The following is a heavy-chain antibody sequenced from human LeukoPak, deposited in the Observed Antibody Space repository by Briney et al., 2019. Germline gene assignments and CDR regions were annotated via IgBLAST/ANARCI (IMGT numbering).Heavy chain of an antibody. CDR2: SLSDDST. D-gene: IGHD5-18*01. Sequence: GGSLRLSCAASGFTVSSNYMSWVRQAPGKGPEWVSKISLSDDSTYYADSVKGRFTISRDNSKNTLFLQMNSLRAEDTALYYCAKDIGTWIQLYYFDYWGQGTLVTVSS. CDR3: AKDIGTWIQLYYFDY. J-gene: IGHJ4*02. CDR1: GFTVSSNY. V-gene: IGHV3-53*05.